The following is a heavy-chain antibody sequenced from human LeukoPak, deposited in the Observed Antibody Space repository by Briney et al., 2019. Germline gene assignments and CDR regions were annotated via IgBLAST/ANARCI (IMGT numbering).Heavy chain of an antibody. D-gene: IGHD3-22*01. CDR2: IYYSGST. J-gene: IGHJ2*01. V-gene: IGHV4-59*01. Sequence: SETLSLTCTVSGGSISSYYWSWIRQPAGKGLEWIGYIYYSGSTNYNPSLKSRVTISVDTSKNQFSLKLSSVTAADTAVYYCASVGYYYDSSGYSDHWYFDLWGRGTLVTVSS. CDR1: GGSISSYY. CDR3: ASVGYYYDSSGYSDHWYFDL.